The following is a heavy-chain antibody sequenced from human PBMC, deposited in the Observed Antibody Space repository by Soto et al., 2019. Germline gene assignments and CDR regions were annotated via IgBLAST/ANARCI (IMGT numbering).Heavy chain of an antibody. V-gene: IGHV3-15*01. CDR2: IKSKTDGGTT. Sequence: PGGSLRLSCAASGFTFSNAWMSWVRQAPGKGLEWVGRIKSKTDGGTTDYAAPVKGRFTISRDDSKNTLYLQMNSLKTEDTAVYYCTTRFRAWAWFDPCGQGTLVTVSS. J-gene: IGHJ5*02. CDR1: GFTFSNAW. CDR3: TTRFRAWAWFDP. D-gene: IGHD3-10*01.